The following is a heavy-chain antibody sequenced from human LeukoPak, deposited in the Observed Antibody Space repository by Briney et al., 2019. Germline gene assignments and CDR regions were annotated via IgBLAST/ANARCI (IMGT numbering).Heavy chain of an antibody. CDR3: ARGDTPANYDY. Sequence: PSETLTLTCAVSGGSISSGGYSWSWIRQPPGKGLEWIGYIYHSGSTYYNPSLKSRVTISVDRSKNQFSLKLSSVTAADTAVYYCARGDTPANYDYWGQGTLVTVSS. J-gene: IGHJ4*02. CDR2: IYHSGST. V-gene: IGHV4-30-2*01. D-gene: IGHD5-18*01. CDR1: GGSISSGGYS.